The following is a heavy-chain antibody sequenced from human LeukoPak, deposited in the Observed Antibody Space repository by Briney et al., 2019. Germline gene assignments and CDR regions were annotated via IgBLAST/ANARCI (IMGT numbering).Heavy chain of an antibody. J-gene: IGHJ3*02. CDR3: AKGRGARLSSGWYTSFLAFDI. V-gene: IGHV3-23*01. D-gene: IGHD6-19*01. CDR1: GFTFSSYA. Sequence: PGGSLRLPCAASGFTFSSYAMSWVRQAPGKGLEWVSAISGSGGSTYYADSVKGRFTISRDNSKNTLYLQMNSLRAEDTAVYYCAKGRGARLSSGWYTSFLAFDIWGQGTMVTVSS. CDR2: ISGSGGST.